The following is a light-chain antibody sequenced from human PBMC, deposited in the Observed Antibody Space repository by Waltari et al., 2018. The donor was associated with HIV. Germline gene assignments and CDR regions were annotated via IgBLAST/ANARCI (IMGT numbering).Light chain of an antibody. J-gene: IGLJ3*02. CDR1: SSDAGGYNY. CDR3: NSYTSTTTRWL. V-gene: IGLV2-14*03. CDR2: DVG. Sequence: QSALTQPASVSGSPGQSIIISCPGTSSDAGGYNYVSWYQQHPGKAPKLIIFDVGNRPSGVSNRFSGSKSGNTASLTISGLQTEDEADYYCNSYTSTTTRWLFGGGTRLTVL.